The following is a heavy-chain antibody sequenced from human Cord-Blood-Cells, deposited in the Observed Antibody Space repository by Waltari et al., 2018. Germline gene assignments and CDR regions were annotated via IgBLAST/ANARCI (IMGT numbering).Heavy chain of an antibody. V-gene: IGHV4-34*01. D-gene: IGHD6-13*01. CDR3: ASARIAAAGTFDY. CDR2: INHSGST. Sequence: QVQLQQWGAGLLKPSETLSLTCAVYGGSFSGYYWSWIRQPPGKGLEWIVEINHSGSTNYNPSLKSRVTISVDTSKNQFSLKLSSVTAADTAVYYCASARIAAAGTFDYWGQGTLVTVSS. CDR1: GGSFSGYY. J-gene: IGHJ4*02.